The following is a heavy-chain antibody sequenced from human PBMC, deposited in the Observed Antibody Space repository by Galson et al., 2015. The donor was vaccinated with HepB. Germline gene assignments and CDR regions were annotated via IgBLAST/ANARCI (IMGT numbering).Heavy chain of an antibody. Sequence: SCKASGYTFTSYGISWVRQAPGQGLEWMGWISAYNGNTNYAQKLQGRVTMTTDTSTSTAYMELRSLRSDDTAVYYCARDKRLFYYDSSGYELYTDAFDIWGQGTMVTVSS. CDR3: ARDKRLFYYDSSGYELYTDAFDI. CDR2: ISAYNGNT. J-gene: IGHJ3*02. CDR1: GYTFTSYG. V-gene: IGHV1-18*01. D-gene: IGHD3-22*01.